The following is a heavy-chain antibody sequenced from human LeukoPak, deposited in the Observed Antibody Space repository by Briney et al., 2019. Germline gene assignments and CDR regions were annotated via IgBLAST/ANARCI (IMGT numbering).Heavy chain of an antibody. CDR2: IRFDGSNE. J-gene: IGHJ4*02. Sequence: GSLRLSCAASGFTLSSYGVHWVRQAPGKGLEWVAFIRFDGSNENYADSVKGRFAISRDTSKNTLYLQMNSLRAEDTAVYYCAKDTRTISCLDYWGQGTLVTVSS. CDR3: AKDTRTISCLDY. V-gene: IGHV3-30*02. D-gene: IGHD3-3*01. CDR1: GFTLSSYG.